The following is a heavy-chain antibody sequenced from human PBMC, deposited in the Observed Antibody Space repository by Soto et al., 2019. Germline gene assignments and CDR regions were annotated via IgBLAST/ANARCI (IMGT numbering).Heavy chain of an antibody. V-gene: IGHV2-26*01. CDR3: ATSGYDSHDAFDI. Sequence: QVTLKESGPVLVKPTETLTLTCTVSGFSLSNARMGVSWIRQPPGKALEWLAHIFSNDEKSYSTSLKSRLTXSXDXFKRQVVLTMTNMDPVDTATYDCATSGYDSHDAFDIWGQGTMVTVSS. CDR1: GFSLSNARMG. CDR2: IFSNDEK. J-gene: IGHJ3*02. D-gene: IGHD5-12*01.